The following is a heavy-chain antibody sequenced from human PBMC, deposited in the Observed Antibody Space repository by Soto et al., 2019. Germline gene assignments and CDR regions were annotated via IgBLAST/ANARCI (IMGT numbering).Heavy chain of an antibody. CDR2: IYWDDDK. D-gene: IGHD6-19*01. Sequence: QITLKESGPTLVKPTQTLTLTCTFSGFSLSTSGVGVGWIRQPPGKALEWLALIYWDDDKRYSPSLKSRLTITKDTSKNQAVLTMTNMDPVDTATYYPALYSSGSYLAYWGQGTLVTVSS. V-gene: IGHV2-5*02. CDR1: GFSLSTSGVG. J-gene: IGHJ4*02. CDR3: ALYSSGSYLAY.